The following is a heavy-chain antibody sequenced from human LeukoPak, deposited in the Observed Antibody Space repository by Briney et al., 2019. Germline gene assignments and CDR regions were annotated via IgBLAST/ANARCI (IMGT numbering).Heavy chain of an antibody. D-gene: IGHD1-26*01. V-gene: IGHV1-2*06. J-gene: IGHJ5*02. Sequence: ASVTVSCTASGYTFTGYYMHWVRQAPGQGLEWMGRINPNSGGTNYAQKFQGRVTMTRDTSISTAYMELSRLRSDDTAVYYCARDLGGWELLNWFDPWGQGTLVTVSS. CDR2: INPNSGGT. CDR1: GYTFTGYY. CDR3: ARDLGGWELLNWFDP.